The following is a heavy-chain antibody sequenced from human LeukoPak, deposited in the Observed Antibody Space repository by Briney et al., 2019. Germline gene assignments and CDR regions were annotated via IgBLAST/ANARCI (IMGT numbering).Heavy chain of an antibody. V-gene: IGHV4-34*01. CDR1: GGSFSGYY. CDR3: ARKSIVTAGRKPYDY. CDR2: IDHSGRT. J-gene: IGHJ4*02. Sequence: PSETLSLTCAVYGGSFSGYYWSWLRQPSGKGLEWIGEIDHSGRTNSNPSLKSRVTISVDISKNQFFLRLRSVAAADTAVYYCARKSIVTAGRKPYDYWDQGALVTVSP. D-gene: IGHD6-13*01.